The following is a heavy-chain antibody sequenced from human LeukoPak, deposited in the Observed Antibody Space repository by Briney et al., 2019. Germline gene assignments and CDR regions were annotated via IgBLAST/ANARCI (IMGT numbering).Heavy chain of an antibody. Sequence: SETLSLTCTVSGGSISSYYWTSLRQPAGKGLDWIGRVSSSGTTNYNPSLKSRVTISVDTSKNQFSLNLTSVTAADTAVYYCARDANARAWDYWGQGTLVTVSS. V-gene: IGHV4-4*07. D-gene: IGHD1-1*01. CDR3: ARDANARAWDY. CDR2: VSSSGTT. CDR1: GGSISSYY. J-gene: IGHJ4*02.